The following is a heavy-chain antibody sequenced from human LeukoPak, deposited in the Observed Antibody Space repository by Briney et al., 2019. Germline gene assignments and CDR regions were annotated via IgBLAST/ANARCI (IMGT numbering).Heavy chain of an antibody. D-gene: IGHD4-23*01. V-gene: IGHV3-15*01. Sequence: GGSLRLSCVASGFTFSNAWMSWVRQAPGKGLEWLGRIKSKTDGGTTDYAAPVKGRFTISRDDSKNTVYLQMNSLKTEDTAVYYCARGGGVRWYPFDYWGQGTLVTVSS. CDR3: ARGGGVRWYPFDY. CDR1: GFTFSNAW. J-gene: IGHJ4*02. CDR2: IKSKTDGGTT.